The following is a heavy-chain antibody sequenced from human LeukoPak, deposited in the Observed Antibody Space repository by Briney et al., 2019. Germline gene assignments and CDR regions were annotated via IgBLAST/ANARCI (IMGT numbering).Heavy chain of an antibody. V-gene: IGHV3-30*18. Sequence: GGSLRLSCAASGFTFSSYGMHWVRQAPGKGLEWVAVISYDGSNKYYADSVKGRFTISRDNSENTLYLQMNSLRAEDTAVYYCAKRVEGYYGSGSYWGDYYYGMDVWGRGTTVTVSS. J-gene: IGHJ6*02. CDR1: GFTFSSYG. CDR3: AKRVEGYYGSGSYWGDYYYGMDV. CDR2: ISYDGSNK. D-gene: IGHD3-10*01.